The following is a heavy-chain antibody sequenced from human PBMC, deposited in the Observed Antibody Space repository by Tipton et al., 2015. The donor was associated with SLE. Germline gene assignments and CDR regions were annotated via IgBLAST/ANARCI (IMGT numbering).Heavy chain of an antibody. Sequence: SLRLSCAASGFTFDDYAMHWVRQAPGKGLEWVSGISWNSEKIAYADSVKGRFTISRDNAKNSLFLQMNSLRAEDTAFYCCAKGIRFLEWFRFDSWGQGTLVTVSS. D-gene: IGHD3-3*01. CDR1: GFTFDDYA. J-gene: IGHJ4*02. V-gene: IGHV3-9*01. CDR3: AKGIRFLEWFRFDS. CDR2: ISWNSEKI.